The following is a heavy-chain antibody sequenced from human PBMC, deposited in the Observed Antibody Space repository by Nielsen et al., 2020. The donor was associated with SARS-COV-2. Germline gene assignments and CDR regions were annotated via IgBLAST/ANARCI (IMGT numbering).Heavy chain of an antibody. CDR2: ISGDGSST. J-gene: IGHJ4*02. Sequence: GGSLRLSCGVSGFTFDDYAMHWVRQAPGKGLEWVSLISGDGSSTYYADSVKGRFTISRDNSKNSLYLQMNSLRTEDTALYYCAKDRVLYYDSSGYPDYWGQGTLVTVSS. CDR1: GFTFDDYA. V-gene: IGHV3-43*02. CDR3: AKDRVLYYDSSGYPDY. D-gene: IGHD3-22*01.